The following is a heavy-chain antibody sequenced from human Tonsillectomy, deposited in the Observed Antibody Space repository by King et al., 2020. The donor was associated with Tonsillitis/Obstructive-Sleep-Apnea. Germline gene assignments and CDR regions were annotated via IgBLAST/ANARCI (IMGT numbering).Heavy chain of an antibody. CDR3: ARGRQHDYSYDRSDLTGDALDI. V-gene: IGHV4-34*01. CDR1: GGSFSAYY. D-gene: IGHD3-22*01. CDR2: INHSGST. Sequence: VQLQQWGAGQVKPSETLSLTCAVYGGSFSAYYWRWIRQPPGKGLEWIGEINHSGSTNYNPSLKSRVTISVDTSKNQFSLKLSSVTAADTAVYYCARGRQHDYSYDRSDLTGDALDIWGQGAMVTVS. J-gene: IGHJ3*02.